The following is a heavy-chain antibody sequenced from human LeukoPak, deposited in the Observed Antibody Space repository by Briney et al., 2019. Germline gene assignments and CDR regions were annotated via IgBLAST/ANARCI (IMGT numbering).Heavy chain of an antibody. D-gene: IGHD2-2*01. Sequence: GGSLRLSCVASGFTFSSYAMSWVRQAPGKGLEWFSMIRNSGGPTDYADSVKGRFTISRDTSRNTVYLQMNSLSAEDTAVYYCAASLPNIVVVPATKGPFGYWGQGALVTVSS. CDR3: AASLPNIVVVPATKGPFGY. J-gene: IGHJ4*02. CDR1: GFTFSSYA. CDR2: IRNSGGPT. V-gene: IGHV3-23*01.